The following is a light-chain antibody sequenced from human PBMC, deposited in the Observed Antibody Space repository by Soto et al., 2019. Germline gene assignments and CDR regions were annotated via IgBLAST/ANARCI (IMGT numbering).Light chain of an antibody. CDR3: QQYNVYSWT. Sequence: DIHMTQSPSTLSASVGVRVTITCRASQNINSWLAWYQQKPGKAPKLLIYEASSLEKGVPARFGGSGSGTEFTLTISSLQPDDFATYYCQQYNVYSWTFGQGTKVEIK. V-gene: IGKV1-5*03. CDR2: EAS. J-gene: IGKJ1*01. CDR1: QNINSW.